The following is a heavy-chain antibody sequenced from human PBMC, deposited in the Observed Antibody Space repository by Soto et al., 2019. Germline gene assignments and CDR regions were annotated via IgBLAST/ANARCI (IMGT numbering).Heavy chain of an antibody. D-gene: IGHD2-2*01. CDR3: ARVDCSSTFVCYYGMDV. CDR2: IWYDGSNK. Sequence: GGSLRLSCAASGFTFSSYGMHWVRQAPGKGLEWVAVIWYDGSNKYYADSVKGRFTISRDNSKNTLYLQMNSLRAEDTAVYYCARVDCSSTFVCYYGMDVWGQGTTVTVSS. J-gene: IGHJ6*02. V-gene: IGHV3-33*01. CDR1: GFTFSSYG.